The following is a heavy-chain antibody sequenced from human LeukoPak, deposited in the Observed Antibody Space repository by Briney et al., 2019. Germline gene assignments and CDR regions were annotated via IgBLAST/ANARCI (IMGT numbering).Heavy chain of an antibody. J-gene: IGHJ4*02. Sequence: GGSLRLSCAASGFTFDDYAMHWVRQAPGKGLEWVSGISWNSGSIGYADSVKGRFTISRDNAKNSLYLQMNSLRAEDTAVYYCARGMPRDYWGQGTLVTVSS. CDR2: ISWNSGSI. V-gene: IGHV3-9*01. D-gene: IGHD2-2*01. CDR3: ARGMPRDY. CDR1: GFTFDDYA.